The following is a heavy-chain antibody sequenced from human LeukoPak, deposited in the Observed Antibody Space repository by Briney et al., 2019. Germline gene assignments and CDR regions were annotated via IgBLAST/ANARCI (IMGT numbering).Heavy chain of an antibody. CDR3: ARGPQFSGPGWFDP. CDR2: ISGTGGST. J-gene: IGHJ5*02. D-gene: IGHD3-10*01. V-gene: IGHV3-23*01. Sequence: GGSLRLSCAASGFTFSNYAMSWVRQAPGKGLEWVSSISGTGGSTYYADSVKGRFTISRDNSNNTLFLQMNSLRAEDTAIYYCARGPQFSGPGWFDPWGQGTLVTVSS. CDR1: GFTFSNYA.